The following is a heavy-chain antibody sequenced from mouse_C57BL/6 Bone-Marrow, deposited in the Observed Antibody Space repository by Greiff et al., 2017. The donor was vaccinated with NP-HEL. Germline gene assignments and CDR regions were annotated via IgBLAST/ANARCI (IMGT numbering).Heavy chain of an antibody. CDR3: ARYYSNGAMDY. J-gene: IGHJ4*01. Sequence: QVQLQQPGAELVMPGASVKLSCKASGYTFTSYWMHWVKQRPGQGLEWIGEIDPSDSYTNYNQKFKGKSTLTVAKSSSTAYMQLSSLTSEDSAVSYCARYYSNGAMDYWGQGTSVTVSS. V-gene: IGHV1-69*01. D-gene: IGHD2-5*01. CDR2: IDPSDSYT. CDR1: GYTFTSYW.